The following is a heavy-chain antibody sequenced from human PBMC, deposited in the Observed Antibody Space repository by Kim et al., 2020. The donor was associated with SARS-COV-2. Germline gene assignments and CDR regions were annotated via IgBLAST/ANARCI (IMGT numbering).Heavy chain of an antibody. D-gene: IGHD3-16*01. V-gene: IGHV4-31*03. CDR1: GGSISSGGYY. CDR2: IYYSGST. CDR3: ARASITVKNPRTFDY. Sequence: SETLSLTCTVSGGSISSGGYYWSWIRQHPGKGLEWIGYIYYSGSTYYNPSLKSRVTISVDTSKNQFSLKLSSVTAADTAVYYCARASITVKNPRTFDYWGQGTLVTVSS. J-gene: IGHJ4*02.